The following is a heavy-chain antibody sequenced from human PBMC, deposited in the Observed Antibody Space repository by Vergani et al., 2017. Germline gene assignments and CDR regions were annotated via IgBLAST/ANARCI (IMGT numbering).Heavy chain of an antibody. Sequence: QVQLEESGPGLVKPSETLSLTCTVSGGSFNTYYWSWIRQSPGKGLEWIGEINHSGSTNYNPSLKSRVTISVDTSKKQFSLKVRSVTAADTAVYYCAREGTGRYWGQGTLVTVSS. CDR2: INHSGST. V-gene: IGHV4-59*12. CDR1: GGSFNTYY. CDR3: AREGTGRY. J-gene: IGHJ4*02.